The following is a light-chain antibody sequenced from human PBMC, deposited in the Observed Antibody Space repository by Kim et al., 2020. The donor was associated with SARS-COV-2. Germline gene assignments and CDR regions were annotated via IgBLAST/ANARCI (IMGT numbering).Light chain of an antibody. CDR1: QSVSSY. V-gene: IGKV3-11*01. CDR3: QQRGNWPLT. CDR2: DAS. Sequence: LSPGERATPAGRASQSVSSYLAWYQQKPGQAPRLLIYDASNRATGIPARFSGSGSGTDFTLTIGSLEPEDFAVYYCQQRGNWPLTFGGGTKVEIK. J-gene: IGKJ4*01.